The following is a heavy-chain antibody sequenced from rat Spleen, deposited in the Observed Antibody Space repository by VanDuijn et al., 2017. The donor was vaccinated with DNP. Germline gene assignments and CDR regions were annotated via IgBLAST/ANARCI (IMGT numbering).Heavy chain of an antibody. D-gene: IGHD1-10*01. CDR2: ISPSGGST. CDR3: ARHYNNNLHWFPY. CDR1: GFTLSNYG. V-gene: IGHV5-19*01. Sequence: EVQLVESGGGLVQPGRSLKLSCAASGFTLSNYGIHWIRQAPTKGLEWVASISPSGGSTYYRDSVKDRFTISRDNAKSTLYLQMNSLRSEDTATYYCARHYNNNLHWFPYWGQGTLVTVSS. J-gene: IGHJ3*01.